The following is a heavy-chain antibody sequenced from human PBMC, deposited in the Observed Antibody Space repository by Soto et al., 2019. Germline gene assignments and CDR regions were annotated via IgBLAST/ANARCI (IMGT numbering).Heavy chain of an antibody. D-gene: IGHD2-8*01. CDR1: GGSVSSGGYY. V-gene: IGHV4-31*03. CDR3: ARRALPQCINGVCYKDGFWDY. Sequence: PSETLSLTCTVSGGSVSSGGYYWSWIRHHPGTGLEWIGYIYYSGTTYFNPSLKSRASISLDTSKNEFSLKLTSVTAADTAVYYCARRALPQCINGVCYKDGFWDYWGQGALVT. J-gene: IGHJ4*02. CDR2: IYYSGTT.